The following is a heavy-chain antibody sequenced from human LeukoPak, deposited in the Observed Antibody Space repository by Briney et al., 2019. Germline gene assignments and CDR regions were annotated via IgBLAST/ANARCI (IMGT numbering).Heavy chain of an antibody. J-gene: IGHJ6*02. Sequence: SVKVSCKASGGTFSSYAISWVRQAPGQGLEWMGRIIPILGIANYAQKFQGRVTITADKSTSTAYMELSSLRSEDTAVYYCASPRITMVRGVSDPLDVWDQGTTVTVSS. D-gene: IGHD3-10*01. CDR1: GGTFSSYA. V-gene: IGHV1-69*04. CDR3: ASPRITMVRGVSDPLDV. CDR2: IIPILGIA.